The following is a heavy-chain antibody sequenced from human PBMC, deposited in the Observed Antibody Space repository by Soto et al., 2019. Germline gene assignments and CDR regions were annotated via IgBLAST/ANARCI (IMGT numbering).Heavy chain of an antibody. V-gene: IGHV3-9*01. CDR3: YFYGSGSASYYYGMDV. Sequence: GGSLRLSCAASGFTFDDYPMHWVRHAAGKGLEWVAGLSWNSASIGYADSVKGRFTISRDNSKNTLYLQMNSLRAEDTAVYYCYFYGSGSASYYYGMDVWGQGTTVTVSS. D-gene: IGHD3-10*01. CDR1: GFTFDDYP. CDR2: LSWNSASI. J-gene: IGHJ6*02.